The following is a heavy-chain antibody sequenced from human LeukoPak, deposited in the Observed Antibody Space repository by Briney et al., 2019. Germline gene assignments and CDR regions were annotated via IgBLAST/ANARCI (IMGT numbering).Heavy chain of an antibody. Sequence: GGSLRLSCAASGFPFRCYAMRWVRQAPGKGLEWVPAISGSGGSTYYADSVRGRFTIHRHNPNHTVYLQMNSMRAEDTAVYYCPKDPRGRLRDYVWGSYQIFYGTFDDWGQGTLVTVSS. CDR1: GFPFRCYA. V-gene: IGHV3-23*01. CDR2: ISGSGGST. CDR3: PKDPRGRLRDYVWGSYQIFYGTFDD. D-gene: IGHD3-16*02. J-gene: IGHJ4*02.